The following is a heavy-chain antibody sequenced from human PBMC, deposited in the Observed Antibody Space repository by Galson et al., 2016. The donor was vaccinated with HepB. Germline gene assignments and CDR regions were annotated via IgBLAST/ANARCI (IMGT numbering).Heavy chain of an antibody. CDR1: GVSISSGPYY. Sequence: TLSLTCTVSGVSISSGPYYWTWIRQPAGRGLEWIGRIYTSGTTNYNPSLKGRVTMSVDRSKNQFSLKGISVTAADTAMYYCAREETDPSEFPVAYFQYWGQGSLVTVSS. J-gene: IGHJ1*01. CDR3: AREETDPSEFPVAYFQY. V-gene: IGHV4-61*02. CDR2: IYTSGTT. D-gene: IGHD3-10*01.